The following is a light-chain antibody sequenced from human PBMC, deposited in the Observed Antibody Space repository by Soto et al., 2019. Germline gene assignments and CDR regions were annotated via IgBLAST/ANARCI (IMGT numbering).Light chain of an antibody. Sequence: EIVLTQSPGTRYLSPGERATLSCRASQSVSSSYLAWYQQNRGQAPRLLIYGASSRAPGIPARFGGRGSGTDFTLTISSLEPEDFAVYYCQEYGSSRWTGGQRTKVDIE. CDR3: QEYGSSRWT. J-gene: IGKJ1*01. CDR1: QSVSSSY. CDR2: GAS. V-gene: IGKV3-20*01.